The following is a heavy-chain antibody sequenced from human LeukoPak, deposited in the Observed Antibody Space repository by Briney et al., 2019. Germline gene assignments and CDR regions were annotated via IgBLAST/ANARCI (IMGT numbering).Heavy chain of an antibody. J-gene: IGHJ1*01. CDR3: ARGVTYYYDSSGYYYPANEYFQH. D-gene: IGHD3-22*01. Sequence: SVTVSCKASGGTFSSYAISWVRQAPGQGLEWMGGIITIFGTANYAQKFQGRVTITADESTSTAYMELSSLRSEDTAVYHCARGVTYYYDSSGYYYPANEYFQHWGQGTLVTVSS. CDR2: IITIFGTA. CDR1: GGTFSSYA. V-gene: IGHV1-69*13.